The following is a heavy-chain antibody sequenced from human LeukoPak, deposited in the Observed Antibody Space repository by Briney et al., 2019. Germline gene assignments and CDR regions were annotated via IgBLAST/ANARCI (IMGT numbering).Heavy chain of an antibody. J-gene: IGHJ3*02. D-gene: IGHD3-3*01. V-gene: IGHV4-31*03. CDR1: GGPNSSGGYH. CDR2: IYYSGSR. CDR3: ARGVLVAGAFDI. Sequence: PSEPLSLTCTGSGGPNSSGGYHWNSIRLHPAKGLEWIGYIYYSGSRYYDPALKSRVTISVDTSKNQFSLKLTSVAAADTAVYYCARGVLVAGAFDIWGQGTMVTVSS.